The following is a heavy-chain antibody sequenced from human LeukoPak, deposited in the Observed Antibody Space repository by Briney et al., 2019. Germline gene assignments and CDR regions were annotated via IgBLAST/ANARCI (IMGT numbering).Heavy chain of an antibody. Sequence: GSSVKVSCKASGGTFSSYTISWVRQAPGQGLEWMGRIIPILGIANYAQKFQGRVTITADKSTSTAYMELSSLRSEDTAVYYCARGIGCPSCYTSYDYYMDVWGKGTTVTVSS. CDR1: GGTFSSYT. CDR2: IIPILGIA. V-gene: IGHV1-69*02. J-gene: IGHJ6*03. D-gene: IGHD2-2*02. CDR3: ARGIGCPSCYTSYDYYMDV.